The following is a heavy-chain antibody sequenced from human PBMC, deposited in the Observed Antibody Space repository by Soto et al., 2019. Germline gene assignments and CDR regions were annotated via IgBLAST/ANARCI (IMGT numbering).Heavy chain of an antibody. J-gene: IGHJ4*02. CDR1: GFTFSNAW. D-gene: IGHD6-6*01. CDR2: IKSKTDGGTT. Sequence: GGSLRLSCAASGFTFSNAWMNWVRQAPGKGLEWVGRIKSKTDGGTTDYAAPVKGRFTISRDDSKNTLYLQMNSLKTEDTAVYYCGHSGRLIAARIVYYWGQGTLVTVSS. CDR3: GHSGRLIAARIVYY. V-gene: IGHV3-15*07.